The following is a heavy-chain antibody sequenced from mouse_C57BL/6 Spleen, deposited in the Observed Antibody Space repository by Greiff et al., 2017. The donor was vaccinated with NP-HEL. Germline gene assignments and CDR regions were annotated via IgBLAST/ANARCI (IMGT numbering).Heavy chain of an antibody. CDR1: GYTFTDYN. V-gene: IGHV1-18*01. CDR2: INPNNGGT. Sequence: VQLKQSGPELVKPGASVKIPCKASGYTFTDYNMDWVKQSHGKSLEWIGDINPNNGGTIYNQKFKGKATLTVDKSSSTAYMELRSLTSEDTAVYYCARGGLLPVGYYAMDYWGQGTSVTVSS. D-gene: IGHD2-3*01. CDR3: ARGGLLPVGYYAMDY. J-gene: IGHJ4*01.